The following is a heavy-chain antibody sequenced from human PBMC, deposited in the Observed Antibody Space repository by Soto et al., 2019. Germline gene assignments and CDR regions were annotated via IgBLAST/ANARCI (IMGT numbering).Heavy chain of an antibody. CDR1: GFTFSSYG. V-gene: IGHV3-30*18. D-gene: IGHD6-19*01. CDR2: ISYDGSNK. CDR3: AKALKRDSSGWYGGDYYYYYGMDV. J-gene: IGHJ6*02. Sequence: GGSLRLSCAASGFTFSSYGMHWVRQAPGKGLEWVAVISYDGSNKYYADSVKGRFTISRDNSKNTLYLQMNSLRAEDTAVYYCAKALKRDSSGWYGGDYYYYYGMDVWGQGTTVTVSS.